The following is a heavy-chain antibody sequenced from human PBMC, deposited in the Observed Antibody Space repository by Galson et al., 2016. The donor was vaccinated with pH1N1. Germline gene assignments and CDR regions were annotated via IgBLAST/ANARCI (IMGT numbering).Heavy chain of an antibody. V-gene: IGHV1-18*01. CDR3: ARQSIAARPVFFDF. CDR2: ISAFNGDT. D-gene: IGHD6-6*01. J-gene: IGHJ4*01. CDR1: GFTFSNYG. Sequence: SVKVSCKASGFTFSNYGFSWVRQAPGQGLEWMAWISAFNGDTKYAHKVQDRHTVTTDSSTSTAYMELRSLRSDDTALYFCARQSIAARPVFFDFWGRGTQVTVSS.